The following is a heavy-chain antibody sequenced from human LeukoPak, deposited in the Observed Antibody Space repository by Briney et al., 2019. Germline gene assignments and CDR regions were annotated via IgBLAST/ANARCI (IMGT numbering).Heavy chain of an antibody. D-gene: IGHD3-10*01. CDR3: ASFSWGSGSYNQEAIWSWIDP. Sequence: PSETLSLTCSVSGGSINSYYWSWIRQPPGKGLEWVGYINYNGNTNYNPSLKSRVTISVDTSKNQFSLKLSSVTAAGTAVYYCASFSWGSGSYNQEAIWSWIDPWGQGTLVTVSS. CDR2: INYNGNT. CDR1: GGSINSYY. J-gene: IGHJ5*02. V-gene: IGHV4-59*08.